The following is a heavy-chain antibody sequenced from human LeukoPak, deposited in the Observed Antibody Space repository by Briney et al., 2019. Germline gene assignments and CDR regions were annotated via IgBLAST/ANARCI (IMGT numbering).Heavy chain of an antibody. CDR3: ARSLKWRGGMDV. Sequence: ASVKVSCKASGYTFTGYYMHWVRQAPGQGLEWMGWINPNSGGTNYAQKFQGRVTMTRDTSISTAYMELSRLRSDDTAVCYCARSLKWRGGMDVWGQGTTVTVSS. CDR2: INPNSGGT. D-gene: IGHD2-8*01. V-gene: IGHV1-2*02. J-gene: IGHJ6*02. CDR1: GYTFTGYY.